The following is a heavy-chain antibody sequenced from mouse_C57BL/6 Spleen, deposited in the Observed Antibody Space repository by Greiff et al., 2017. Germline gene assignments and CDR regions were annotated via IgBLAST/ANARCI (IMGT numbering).Heavy chain of an antibody. Sequence: EVQLQQSGPELVKPGASVKISCKASGYTFTDYYMNWVKQSHGKSLEWIGDINPNNGGTSYNQKFKGKATLTVDKSSSTAYMELRSLTSEDSAVYYCARWYQTTVVAPYAMDYWGQGTSVTVSS. CDR2: INPNNGGT. CDR3: ARWYQTTVVAPYAMDY. V-gene: IGHV1-26*01. CDR1: GYTFTDYY. D-gene: IGHD1-1*01. J-gene: IGHJ4*01.